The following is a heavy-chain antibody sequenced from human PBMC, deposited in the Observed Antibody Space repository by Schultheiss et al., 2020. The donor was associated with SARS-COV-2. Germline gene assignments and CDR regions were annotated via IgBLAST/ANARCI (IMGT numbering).Heavy chain of an antibody. CDR2: INPNSGGT. D-gene: IGHD2-2*01. V-gene: IGHV1-2*04. CDR3: ARGRYQLTPYYGMDV. CDR1: GYTFTGYY. J-gene: IGHJ6*02. Sequence: GESLKISCKASGYTFTGYYMHWVRQAPGQGLEWMGWINPNSGGTNYAQKFQGWVTMTRDTSISTAYMELSRLRSDDTAVYYCARGRYQLTPYYGMDVWGQGTTVTVSS.